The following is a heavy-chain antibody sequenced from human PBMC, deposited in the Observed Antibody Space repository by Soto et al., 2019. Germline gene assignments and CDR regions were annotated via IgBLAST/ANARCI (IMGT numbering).Heavy chain of an antibody. CDR2: ISYDGSNK. CDR1: GFTFSSYA. V-gene: IGHV3-30-3*01. CDR3: ARARDYLTFDY. Sequence: GGSLRLSCAASGFTFSSYAMHWVRQAPGKGLEWVAVISYDGSNKYYADSVKGRFTISRDNSKNTLYLQMNSLRAEDTAVYYCARARDYLTFDYWGQGTLVTVSS. D-gene: IGHD4-17*01. J-gene: IGHJ4*02.